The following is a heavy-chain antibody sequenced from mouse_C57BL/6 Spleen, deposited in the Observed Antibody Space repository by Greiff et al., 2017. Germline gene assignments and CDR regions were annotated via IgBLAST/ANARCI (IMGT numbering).Heavy chain of an antibody. CDR3: ARDYGSSLYWYFDV. V-gene: IGHV5-17*01. J-gene: IGHJ1*03. CDR1: GFTFSDYG. CDR2: ISSGSSTI. D-gene: IGHD1-1*01. Sequence: EVKLVESGGGLVKPGGSLKLSCAASGFTFSDYGMHWVRQAPEKGLEWVAYISSGSSTIYYADTVKGRFTISRDNAKNTLFLQMTSLRSEDTAMXYCARDYGSSLYWYFDVWGTGTTVTVSS.